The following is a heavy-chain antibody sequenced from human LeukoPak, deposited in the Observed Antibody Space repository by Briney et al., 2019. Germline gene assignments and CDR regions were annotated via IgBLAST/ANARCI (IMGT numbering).Heavy chain of an antibody. J-gene: IGHJ4*02. Sequence: PGGSLRLSCAASGFTFSSYAMSWVRQAPGKGLEWVSAISGSGGSTYYADSVKGRFTISRDNSKNTLYLQMNSLRAEDTAVYYCAKGADLKVGGRFGYSYGYYWGQGTLVTVSS. CDR2: ISGSGGST. CDR3: AKGADLKVGGRFGYSYGYY. D-gene: IGHD5-18*01. V-gene: IGHV3-23*01. CDR1: GFTFSSYA.